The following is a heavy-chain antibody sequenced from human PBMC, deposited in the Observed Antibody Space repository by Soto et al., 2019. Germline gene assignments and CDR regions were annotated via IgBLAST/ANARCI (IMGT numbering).Heavy chain of an antibody. Sequence: QVQLQESGPGLVKPSETLSLTCTVSGGSISSYYWSWIRQPPGKGLEWIGYIYYSGSTNYNPSLKSRVTISVDTSKNRCSLKLSSVTAADTAVYYCAGGPAGYYYYYMDVWGKGTTVTVSS. CDR3: AGGPAGYYYYYMDV. V-gene: IGHV4-59*08. CDR2: IYYSGST. J-gene: IGHJ6*03. CDR1: GGSISSYY.